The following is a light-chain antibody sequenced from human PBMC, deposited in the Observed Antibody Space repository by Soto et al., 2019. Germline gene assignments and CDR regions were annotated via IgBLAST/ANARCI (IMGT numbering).Light chain of an antibody. CDR1: QSIGTY. CDR2: DTS. V-gene: IGKV3-11*01. Sequence: EIVLTQSPATLSVSPGEGVTLSCRASQSIGTYLAWYRQKPGQAPRLLIYDTSNRATGTLDRFSGSGSGTDFTLTISSLEPEDFAVYYCQHRLNWPWTFGQGTKVEIK. J-gene: IGKJ1*01. CDR3: QHRLNWPWT.